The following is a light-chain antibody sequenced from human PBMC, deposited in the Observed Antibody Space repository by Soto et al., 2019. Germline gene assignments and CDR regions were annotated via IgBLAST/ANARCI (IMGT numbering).Light chain of an antibody. CDR3: QQLSGYPLT. Sequence: IQLTQSPSSLSASVGDRVTITCRASQDISSYLAWYQQKPGRAPKLLIHAASILQSGVPSRFSGSGSETDFTLTIDSLQPEDFATYYCQQLSGYPLTFGGGTKVDI. CDR1: QDISSY. J-gene: IGKJ4*01. V-gene: IGKV1-9*01. CDR2: AAS.